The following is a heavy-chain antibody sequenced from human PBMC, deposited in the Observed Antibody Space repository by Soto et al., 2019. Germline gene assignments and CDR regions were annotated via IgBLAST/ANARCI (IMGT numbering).Heavy chain of an antibody. Sequence: HPGGSLRLSCAASGFTFSSYAMHWVRQAPGKGLEWVAVISYDGSNKYYADSVKGRFTISRDNSKNTLYLQMNSLRAEDTAVYYCAREISSGWYGLFDYWGQGTLVTVSS. CDR1: GFTFSSYA. D-gene: IGHD6-19*01. CDR3: AREISSGWYGLFDY. V-gene: IGHV3-30-3*01. CDR2: ISYDGSNK. J-gene: IGHJ4*02.